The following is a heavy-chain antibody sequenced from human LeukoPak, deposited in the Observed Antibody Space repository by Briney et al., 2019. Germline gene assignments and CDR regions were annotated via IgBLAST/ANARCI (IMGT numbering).Heavy chain of an antibody. D-gene: IGHD2-8*01. Sequence: WASVKVSCKASGYTFTSYGISWVRQAPGQGLEWMGWISAYNGNTNYAQKLQGRVTMTTDTSTSTAYMELRSLRSDDTAVYYCAILGYCTNGVCYTGTPETDYWGQGTLVTVSS. CDR3: AILGYCTNGVCYTGTPETDY. J-gene: IGHJ4*02. CDR2: ISAYNGNT. V-gene: IGHV1-18*01. CDR1: GYTFTSYG.